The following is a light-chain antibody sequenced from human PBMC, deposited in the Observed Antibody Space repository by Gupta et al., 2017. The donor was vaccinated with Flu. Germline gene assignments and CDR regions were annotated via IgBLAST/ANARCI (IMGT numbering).Light chain of an antibody. CDR3: CSYAGSSTVV. J-gene: IGLJ3*02. Sequence: QSALTQPPSVSGSPRQSITISCTGTNSDVGSFNFVSWYQQHPGKAPQLMIYDVNKRPSGISNRFSGSKTGNTASLTISGLQAEDEADYYCCSYAGSSTVVFGGGTRLTVL. V-gene: IGLV2-23*02. CDR1: NSDVGSFNF. CDR2: DVN.